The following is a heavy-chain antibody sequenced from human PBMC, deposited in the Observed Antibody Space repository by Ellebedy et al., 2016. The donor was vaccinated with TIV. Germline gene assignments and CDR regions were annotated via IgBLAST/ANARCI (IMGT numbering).Heavy chain of an antibody. V-gene: IGHV3-23*01. CDR3: ARRRAVTSIRYFDY. CDR1: GFTFSSYA. CDR2: ITATGGTT. J-gene: IGHJ4*02. Sequence: GESLKISCAASGFTFSSYAMSWVRQTPMKGLEWVSHITATGGTTYYADSVKGRFTISRDNSKNTLYLQMNSLRADETAVYYCARRRAVTSIRYFDYWGQGTLVTVSS. D-gene: IGHD2-21*02.